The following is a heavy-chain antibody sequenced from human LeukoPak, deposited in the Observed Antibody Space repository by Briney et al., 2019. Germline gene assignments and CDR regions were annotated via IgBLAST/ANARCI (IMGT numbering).Heavy chain of an antibody. CDR1: GFTFSSYA. CDR3: ATRPIVGAPY. D-gene: IGHD1-26*01. Sequence: GGSLRLSCAASGFTFSSYAMSWVRQAPGKGLEWVGRIKSKTDGGTTDYAAPVKGRFTISRDDSKNTLYLQMNSLRAEDTAVYYCATRPIVGAPYWGQGTLVTVSS. CDR2: IKSKTDGGTT. V-gene: IGHV3-15*01. J-gene: IGHJ4*02.